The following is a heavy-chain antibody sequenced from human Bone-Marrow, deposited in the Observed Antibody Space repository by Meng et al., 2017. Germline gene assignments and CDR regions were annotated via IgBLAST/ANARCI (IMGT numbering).Heavy chain of an antibody. J-gene: IGHJ6*02. V-gene: IGHV3-23*01. CDR1: GFTFSSYA. Sequence: LSLTCAASGFTFSSYAMSWVRQAPGKGLEWVSAISGSGGSTYYADSVKGRFTISRDNSKNTLYLQMNSLRAEDTAVYYCAKSPYSLYYYYGMDVWGQGTTVTVS. D-gene: IGHD6-13*01. CDR3: AKSPYSLYYYYGMDV. CDR2: ISGSGGST.